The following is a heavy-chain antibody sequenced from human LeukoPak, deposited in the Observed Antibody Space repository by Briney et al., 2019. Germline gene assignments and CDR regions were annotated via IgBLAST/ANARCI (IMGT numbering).Heavy chain of an antibody. CDR1: GLIFSSHG. Sequence: GGSLRLSCAASGLIFSSHGMHWVRQAPGKGLEWVAVISYDGSNKYYADSVKGRFTISRDNSKNTLYLQMNSLRAEDTAVYYCAISNYYYYYAMDVWGQGTTVTVSS. J-gene: IGHJ6*02. D-gene: IGHD4-11*01. CDR3: AISNYYYYYAMDV. V-gene: IGHV3-30*03. CDR2: ISYDGSNK.